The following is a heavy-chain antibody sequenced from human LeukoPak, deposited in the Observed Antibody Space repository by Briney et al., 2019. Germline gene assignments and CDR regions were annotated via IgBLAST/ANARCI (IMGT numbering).Heavy chain of an antibody. J-gene: IGHJ5*02. CDR2: FDPEDGET. CDR1: GYTLTELS. V-gene: IGHV1-24*01. D-gene: IGHD6-13*01. CDR3: ARDADSSSWYSYGIRFDP. Sequence: GASVKVSCKVSGYTLTELSMHWVRQAPGKGLEWMGGFDPEDGETIYAQKFQGRVTMTEDTSTDTAYMELSSLRAEDTAVYYCARDADSSSWYSYGIRFDPWGQGTLVTVSS.